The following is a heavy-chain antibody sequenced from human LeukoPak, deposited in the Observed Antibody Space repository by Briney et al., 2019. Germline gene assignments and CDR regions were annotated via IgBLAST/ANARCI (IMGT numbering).Heavy chain of an antibody. CDR1: GGSISSYY. V-gene: IGHV4-4*07. J-gene: IGHJ3*02. Sequence: SETLSLTCTVSGGSISSYYWSWIRQPAGKGLEWIGRIYTSGSTNYNPSLKSRVTMSVDTSKNQFSLKLSSVTAADTAVYYCASLPRGYSYGYGDAFDIWGQGTMVTVP. D-gene: IGHD5-18*01. CDR2: IYTSGST. CDR3: ASLPRGYSYGYGDAFDI.